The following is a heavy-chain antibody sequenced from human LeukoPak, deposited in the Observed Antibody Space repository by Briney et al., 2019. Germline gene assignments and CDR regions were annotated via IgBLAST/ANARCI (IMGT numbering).Heavy chain of an antibody. J-gene: IGHJ4*02. V-gene: IGHV4-38-2*02. CDR2: IYHSGST. D-gene: IGHD6-6*01. CDR1: GYSISSGYY. CDR3: VRSSSSIFDY. Sequence: PSETLSLTCTVSGYSISSGYYWGWIRQPPGKGLVWIGNIYHSGSTYYNPSLKSRVTISVDTSKNQFSLKLSSVTAADTAVYYCVRSSSSIFDYWGQGTLVTVSS.